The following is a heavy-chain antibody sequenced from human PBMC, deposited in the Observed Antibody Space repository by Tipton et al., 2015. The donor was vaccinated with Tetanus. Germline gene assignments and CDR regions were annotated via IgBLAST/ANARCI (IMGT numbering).Heavy chain of an antibody. CDR2: IYYSGST. CDR3: ARDSQVASGWGGAFDI. Sequence: TLSLTCTVSGGSISSYYWSWIRQPPGKGLEWIGYIYYSGSTNYNPSLKSRVTISVDTSKNQFSLKLSSVTAADTAVYYCARDSQVASGWGGAFDIWAQGTMVTVSS. V-gene: IGHV4-59*01. CDR1: GGSISSYY. D-gene: IGHD6-19*01. J-gene: IGHJ3*02.